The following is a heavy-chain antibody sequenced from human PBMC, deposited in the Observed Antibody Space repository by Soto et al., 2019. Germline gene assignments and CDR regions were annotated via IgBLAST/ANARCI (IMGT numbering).Heavy chain of an antibody. CDR2: IYHSGST. Sequence: SETLSLTCAVSGGSISSSNWWSWVRQPPGKGLEWIGEIYHSGSTNYNPSLKSRVTISVDKSKNQFSLKLSSVTAADTAVYYCARDGEVAGHKSSNWFDPWGQGNLVTVSS. D-gene: IGHD6-19*01. CDR1: GGSISSSNW. V-gene: IGHV4-4*02. J-gene: IGHJ5*02. CDR3: ARDGEVAGHKSSNWFDP.